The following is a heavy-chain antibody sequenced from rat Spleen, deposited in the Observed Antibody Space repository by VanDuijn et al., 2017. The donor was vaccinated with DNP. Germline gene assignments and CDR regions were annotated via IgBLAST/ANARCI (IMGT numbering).Heavy chain of an antibody. Sequence: EVQLVESGGDLVQPGRSLKLSCAASGFTFSDYAMAWVRQAPKKGLEWVATISYDGSRTYYRDSVKGRFTISRDNAKSTLYLQMDSLQTEDTAMYSCARFPPGYFSYREWYFDFWGPGIMVTVSS. CDR3: ARFPPGYFSYREWYFDF. V-gene: IGHV5-17*01. CDR1: GFTFSDYA. D-gene: IGHD1-3*01. CDR2: ISYDGSRT. J-gene: IGHJ1*01.